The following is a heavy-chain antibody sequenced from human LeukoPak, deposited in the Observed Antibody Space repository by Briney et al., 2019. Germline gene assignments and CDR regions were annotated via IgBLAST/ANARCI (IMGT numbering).Heavy chain of an antibody. CDR2: IKQDGSEK. V-gene: IGHV3-7*04. Sequence: GGSMRLSCAVSGFTFSSYWMSWVRQAPGKGLEWVANIKQDGSEKHYVDSVKGRFTISRNNAKNSLYLQMNSLRADDTAVFYCARGLTVDFWGQGTLVTVSS. D-gene: IGHD4/OR15-4a*01. J-gene: IGHJ4*02. CDR3: ARGLTVDF. CDR1: GFTFSSYW.